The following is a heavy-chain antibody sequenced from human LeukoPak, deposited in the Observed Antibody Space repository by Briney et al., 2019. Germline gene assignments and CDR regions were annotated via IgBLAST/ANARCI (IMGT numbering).Heavy chain of an antibody. Sequence: GESLKISCKGSGYSFTSYWIGWVRQMPGKGLEWMGIIYPGDSDTRYSPSFQGQVTISADKSISTAYLQWSSLKASDTAMYYCATGIAAAGTEDYFDYWGQGTLVTVSS. D-gene: IGHD6-13*01. CDR1: GYSFTSYW. J-gene: IGHJ4*02. CDR2: IYPGDSDT. CDR3: ATGIAAAGTEDYFDY. V-gene: IGHV5-51*01.